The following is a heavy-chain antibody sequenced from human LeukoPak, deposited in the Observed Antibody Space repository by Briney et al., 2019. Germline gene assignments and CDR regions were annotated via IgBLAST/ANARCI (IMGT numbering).Heavy chain of an antibody. J-gene: IGHJ4*02. CDR2: ISSSGNTI. V-gene: IGHV3-48*04. D-gene: IGHD5-18*01. Sequence: GGSLRLSCAASGFTFSSYSMNWVRQAPGKGLEWVSYISSSGNTIDYADSVKGRFTISRDNAKNSLYLQMVSLRAEDTDVYYCARLRGYSYGYGDYWGQGTLVTVSS. CDR3: ARLRGYSYGYGDY. CDR1: GFTFSSYS.